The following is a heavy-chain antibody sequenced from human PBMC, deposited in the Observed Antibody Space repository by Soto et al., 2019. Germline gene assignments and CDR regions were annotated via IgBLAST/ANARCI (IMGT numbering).Heavy chain of an antibody. D-gene: IGHD2-2*01. V-gene: IGHV5-51*01. J-gene: IGHJ6*02. CDR2: IYPGDSDT. CDR1: GYSFTSYW. CDR3: ARHAASHLQTSPPPDKTHYYNAMDV. Sequence: EVQLVQSGAEVKKPGESLKISCKGSGYSFTSYWIDWVRQMPGKGLEWMGTIYPGDSDTRYSPSFQGQVTISADKSITTAYLQWSSLKASDTAIYYCARHAASHLQTSPPPDKTHYYNAMDVWGQGTTVTVSS.